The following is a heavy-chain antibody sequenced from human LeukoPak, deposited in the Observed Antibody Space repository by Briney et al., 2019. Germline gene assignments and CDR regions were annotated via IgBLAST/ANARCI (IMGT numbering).Heavy chain of an antibody. J-gene: IGHJ4*02. V-gene: IGHV3-7*01. D-gene: IGHD3-10*01. Sequence: GGSLRLSCAASGFTFSSYWMSWVRQAPGKGLEWVANIKQDGSEKYYVDSVKGRFTISRDNAKNSLYLQVNSLRAEDTAVYYCARDRNTYGSGSYYRVFDYWGQGTLVTVSS. CDR2: IKQDGSEK. CDR3: ARDRNTYGSGSYYRVFDY. CDR1: GFTFSSYW.